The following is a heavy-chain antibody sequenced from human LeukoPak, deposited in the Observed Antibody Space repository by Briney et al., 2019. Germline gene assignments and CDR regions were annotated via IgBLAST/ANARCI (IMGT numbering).Heavy chain of an antibody. Sequence: SVKVSCKASGGTFSGYAISWVRQAPGQGLEWMGGIIPIFGTANYAQKFQGRVTITADESTSTAYMELSSLRSEDTAVYYCARSVVDTAMGPFDYWGQGTLVTVSS. CDR3: ARSVVDTAMGPFDY. CDR1: GGTFSGYA. D-gene: IGHD5-18*01. V-gene: IGHV1-69*13. CDR2: IIPIFGTA. J-gene: IGHJ4*02.